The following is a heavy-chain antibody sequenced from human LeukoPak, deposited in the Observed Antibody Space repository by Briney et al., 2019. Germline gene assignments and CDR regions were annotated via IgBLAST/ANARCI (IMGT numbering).Heavy chain of an antibody. V-gene: IGHV1-18*01. CDR3: ARVVVGSYGYYYYGMDV. J-gene: IGHJ6*02. CDR2: ISAHNGNT. Sequence: ASVKVSCKASGYTFTSYGISWVRQAPGQGLEWMGWISAHNGNTNYAQKLQGRVTMTTDTSTSTAYMELRSLRSDDTAVYYCARVVVGSYGYYYYGMDVWGQGTTVTVSS. D-gene: IGHD5-18*01. CDR1: GYTFTSYG.